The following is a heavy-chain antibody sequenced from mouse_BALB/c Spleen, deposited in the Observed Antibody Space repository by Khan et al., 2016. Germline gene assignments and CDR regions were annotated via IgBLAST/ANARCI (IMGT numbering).Heavy chain of an antibody. CDR1: GYTFTDYY. D-gene: IGHD1-2*01. V-gene: IGHV1-77*01. J-gene: IGHJ2*01. Sequence: QVQLKQSGAELARPGASVKLSCKTSGYTFTDYYINWMKQRTGQGLEWIGEIYPGSGKTYYNEKFKGKATLTADKSSFTVYMQLSSLTSEDSAVYFCGAEGRLQDYWGQGTTLTVSS. CDR2: IYPGSGKT. CDR3: GAEGRLQDY.